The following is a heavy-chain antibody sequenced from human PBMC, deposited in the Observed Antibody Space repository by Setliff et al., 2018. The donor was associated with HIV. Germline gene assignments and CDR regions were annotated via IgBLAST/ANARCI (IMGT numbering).Heavy chain of an antibody. CDR1: GDPINSHY. J-gene: IGHJ5*02. CDR2: ISYNEYT. D-gene: IGHD6-13*01. Sequence: SETLSLTCTVSGDPINSHYWSWIRQPPGEGLEWIGHISYNEYTNYNPSLKSRITISLDTSKKHFSLDLYSVTAADTAVYYCARDIQAAGTGWFDPWGQGTLVTVSS. V-gene: IGHV4-59*11. CDR3: ARDIQAAGTGWFDP.